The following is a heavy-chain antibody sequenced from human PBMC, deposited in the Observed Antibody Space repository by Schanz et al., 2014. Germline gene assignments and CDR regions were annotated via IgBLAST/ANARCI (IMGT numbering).Heavy chain of an antibody. CDR2: FFPLIGST. Sequence: KKPGSSVRVSCKASGDTFTRYPISWVRLAPGQGLEWMGGFFPLIGSTNYAQKFQGRVTVTAEEYTSTAYMDLRRLRSDDKPLHVRPRYHSRRGYDLAKCWKGRVEDYY. D-gene: IGHD3-22*01. V-gene: IGHV1-69*01. CDR1: GDTFTRYP. CDR3: PRYHSRRGYDLAKCWKGRVEDYY. J-gene: IGHJ6*01.